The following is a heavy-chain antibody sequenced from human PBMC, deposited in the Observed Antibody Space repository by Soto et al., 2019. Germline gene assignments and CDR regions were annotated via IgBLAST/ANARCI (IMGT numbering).Heavy chain of an antibody. D-gene: IGHD3-10*01. Sequence: QVQLQESGPGLVKPSETLSLTCTVSGGSISSYYWSWIRQHPGKGLEWIGYIYYSGSSNYNPSLKSRITISVDTSKNQFSLKLSSVTAADTAVYYCARRYGSCFDIWGQGTMVTVSS. CDR3: ARRYGSCFDI. CDR2: IYYSGSS. V-gene: IGHV4-59*08. CDR1: GGSISSYY. J-gene: IGHJ3*02.